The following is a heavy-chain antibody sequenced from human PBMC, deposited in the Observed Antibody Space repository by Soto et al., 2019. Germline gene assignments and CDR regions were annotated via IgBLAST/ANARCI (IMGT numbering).Heavy chain of an antibody. CDR2: ISSSSSTI. CDR1: GFTFSSYS. J-gene: IGHJ4*02. V-gene: IGHV3-48*02. Sequence: EVQLVESGGGLVQPGGSLRLSCAASGFTFSSYSMNWVRQAPGKGLEWVSYISSSSSTIYYADSVKGRFTISRDNAKNSLYLQMNSLRDEDTAVYYCARDPALEMATIYYFDYWGQGTLVTVSS. CDR3: ARDPALEMATIYYFDY. D-gene: IGHD5-12*01.